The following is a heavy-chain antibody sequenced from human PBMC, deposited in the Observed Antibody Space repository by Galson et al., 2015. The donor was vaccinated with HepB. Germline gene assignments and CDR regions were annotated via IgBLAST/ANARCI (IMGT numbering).Heavy chain of an antibody. Sequence: ETLSLTCTVSGYSITFGHYWGWIRQPPGRGLEWIGSIYNSGSTYYNPSLKSRVTISVDTSKNEFSLELSSVTAADTAVYYCARDREYYDSSGYYYDWGQGLLVTVSS. D-gene: IGHD3-22*01. J-gene: IGHJ4*02. CDR2: IYNSGST. CDR3: ARDREYYDSSGYYYD. V-gene: IGHV4-38-2*02. CDR1: GYSITFGHY.